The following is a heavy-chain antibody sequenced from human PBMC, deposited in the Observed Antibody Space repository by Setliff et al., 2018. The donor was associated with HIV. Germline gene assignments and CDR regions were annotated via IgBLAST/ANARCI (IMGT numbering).Heavy chain of an antibody. CDR3: ARDPELKQWLVRSQSLYFDY. V-gene: IGHV1-2*02. D-gene: IGHD6-19*01. Sequence: ASVKVSCKASGYVFSDYQIRWVRQAPGQGLEYMGYIIPNSGGTMNARKYQDRVTMTRDKSISTFYLELSRLTSDDTAVYFCARDPELKQWLVRSQSLYFDYWGQGTLVTFS. J-gene: IGHJ4*02. CDR1: GYVFSDYQ. CDR2: IIPNSGGT.